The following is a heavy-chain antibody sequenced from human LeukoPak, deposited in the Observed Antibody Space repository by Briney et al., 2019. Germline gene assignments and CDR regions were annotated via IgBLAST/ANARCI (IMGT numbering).Heavy chain of an antibody. CDR1: GGSISSSSYY. J-gene: IGHJ4*02. Sequence: PSETLSLTCTVSGGSISSSSYYWGWIRQPPGKGLEWIGGIYYSGSTYYNPSLKSRVTISVDTSKSQFSLKLSSVTAADTAVYYCASTWIQLWFFDYWGQGTLVTVSS. CDR3: ASTWIQLWFFDY. CDR2: IYYSGST. D-gene: IGHD5-18*01. V-gene: IGHV4-39*01.